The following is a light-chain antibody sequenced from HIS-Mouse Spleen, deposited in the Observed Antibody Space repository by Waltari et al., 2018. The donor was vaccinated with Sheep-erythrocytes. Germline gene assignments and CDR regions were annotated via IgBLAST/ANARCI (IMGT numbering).Light chain of an antibody. CDR1: SSDVGGYNY. CDR2: DVS. V-gene: IGLV2-11*01. CDR3: CSHAGSYNHV. J-gene: IGLJ1*01. Sequence: QSALTQPRSVSGSPGQSVTISCTGTSSDVGGYNYVSWYQQHPGKAPKLMIYDVSKRPSGVPDRFSGSKSGNTASLTISVLQAEDEADYYCCSHAGSYNHVFATGTKVTVL.